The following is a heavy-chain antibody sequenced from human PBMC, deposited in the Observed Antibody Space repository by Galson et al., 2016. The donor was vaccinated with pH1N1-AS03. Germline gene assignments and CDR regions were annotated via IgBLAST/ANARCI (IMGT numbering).Heavy chain of an antibody. Sequence: PALVKPTQTLTLTCTVSGFLLSSARMGVTWIRQPPGKALEWLAHIFSNDEKSYNTSLRSRLTISKDTSKSQVALTMTNVDPVDTATYSCARMSAERDFSNYWEYYFDYWGQGILVTVSS. CDR3: ARMSAERDFSNYWEYYFDY. V-gene: IGHV2-26*01. D-gene: IGHD4-11*01. CDR1: GFLLSSARMG. CDR2: IFSNDEK. J-gene: IGHJ4*02.